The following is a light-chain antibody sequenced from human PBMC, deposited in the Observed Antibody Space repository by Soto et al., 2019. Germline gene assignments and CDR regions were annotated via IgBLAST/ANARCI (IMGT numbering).Light chain of an antibody. CDR1: QDTSTY. V-gene: IGKV1-33*01. J-gene: IGKJ3*01. CDR3: QQYDNLPVT. CDR2: AAS. Sequence: DIQMTQSPSSLSAFVGDRVTITCQASQDTSTYVNWYQQKPGKTPNLLIYAASNLETRVPSRFSGSGSGTKFTLTISRLQSEDIGTYYCQQYDNLPVTFGPGTKVNVK.